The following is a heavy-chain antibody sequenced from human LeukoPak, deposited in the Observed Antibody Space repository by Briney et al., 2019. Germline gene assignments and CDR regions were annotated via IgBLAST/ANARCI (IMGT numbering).Heavy chain of an antibody. V-gene: IGHV1-2*02. Sequence: GGSVKVSCKASGYTFTGCFMHWVRQAPGQGLEWMGWINPNSGSTNYAQKFQGRVTMTRDTSISTAYMELSSLRSDDTAIYYCTRGQAGEQWPDYYNMDVWGQGTTVTVSS. D-gene: IGHD6-19*01. J-gene: IGHJ6*02. CDR3: TRGQAGEQWPDYYNMDV. CDR2: INPNSGST. CDR1: GYTFTGCF.